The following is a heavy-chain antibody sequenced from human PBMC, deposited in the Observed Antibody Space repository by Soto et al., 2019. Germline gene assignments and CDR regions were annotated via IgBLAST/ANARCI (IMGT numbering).Heavy chain of an antibody. J-gene: IGHJ3*02. CDR2: IYHSGST. V-gene: IGHV4-4*02. CDR1: GASISNDNW. D-gene: IGHD6-19*01. CDR3: AKDLGIAVSARRAFDI. Sequence: SETLSLTCDVSGASISNDNWWSWVRQPPGKGLEWIGEIYHSGSTNYNPSLKSRVTISVDKSKNQFSLKLSSVTAADTAVYYCAKDLGIAVSARRAFDIWGQGXMVTVSS.